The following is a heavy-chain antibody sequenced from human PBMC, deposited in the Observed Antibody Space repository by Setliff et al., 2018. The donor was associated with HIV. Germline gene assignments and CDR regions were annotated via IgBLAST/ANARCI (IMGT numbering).Heavy chain of an antibody. Sequence: SETLSLTCAVYGGSFSGYYWNWVRQAPGKGLEWIGSIHSSGATYYNTSLKSRVVMSVDSSRSRFSLKLRSVTAADTAVYYCVRLTGISSGWYGGGYYFDYWGRGTLVTVSS. CDR1: GGSFSGYY. D-gene: IGHD6-19*01. CDR2: IHSSGAT. J-gene: IGHJ4*02. CDR3: VRLTGISSGWYGGGYYFDY. V-gene: IGHV4-34*01.